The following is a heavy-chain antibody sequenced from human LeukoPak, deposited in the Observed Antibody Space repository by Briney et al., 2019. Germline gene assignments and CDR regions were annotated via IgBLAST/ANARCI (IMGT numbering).Heavy chain of an antibody. D-gene: IGHD2-15*01. Sequence: SVKVSCKASGGTFSSYAISWVRQAPGQGLGWMGGIIPIFGTANYAQKFQGRVTITADESTSTAYMELSSLRSEDTAVYYCARGSSEYCSGGSCYVFTSGYYYYYYGMDVWGQGTTVTVSS. CDR1: GGTFSSYA. CDR2: IIPIFGTA. J-gene: IGHJ6*02. CDR3: ARGSSEYCSGGSCYVFTSGYYYYYYGMDV. V-gene: IGHV1-69*13.